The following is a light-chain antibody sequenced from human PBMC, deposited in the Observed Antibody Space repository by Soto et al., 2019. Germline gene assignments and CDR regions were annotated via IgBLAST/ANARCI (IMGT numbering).Light chain of an antibody. CDR2: DAS. Sequence: EIVLTQSPATLSLSPRERATLSFMASQSVSSYLAWYQQKPGQAPRLLIYDASNRATGIPARFSGSGSGTDFTLTISRLEPEDFAVYYCQQYGSSPMYTFGQGTRLEIK. V-gene: IGKV3-20*01. J-gene: IGKJ5*01. CDR1: QSVSSY. CDR3: QQYGSSPMYT.